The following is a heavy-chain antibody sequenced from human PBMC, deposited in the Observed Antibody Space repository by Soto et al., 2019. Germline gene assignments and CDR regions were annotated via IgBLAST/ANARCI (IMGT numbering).Heavy chain of an antibody. Sequence: QVQLVESGGGVVQPGKSLSLSCVASGFTFSSYGMHWVRQAPGKGLEWVALISYDGSQKYYGVSVKGRFTISRDNSKNTLYLEMNSLRGDDTALYYCAKVMGGSYYSAYFFDYWGQGTLVTVSS. J-gene: IGHJ4*02. V-gene: IGHV3-30*18. D-gene: IGHD1-26*01. CDR1: GFTFSSYG. CDR2: ISYDGSQK. CDR3: AKVMGGSYYSAYFFDY.